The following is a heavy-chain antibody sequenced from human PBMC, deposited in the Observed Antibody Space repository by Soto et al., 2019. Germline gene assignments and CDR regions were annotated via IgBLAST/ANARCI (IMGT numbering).Heavy chain of an antibody. CDR2: INPNNGDT. CDR1: GYTFTGYY. D-gene: IGHD5-12*01. J-gene: IGHJ4*02. V-gene: IGHV1-2*02. Sequence: QVQLVQSGAEVKKPGASVKVSCKASGYTFTGYYIHWVRQAPGQGLEWMGWINPNNGDTNYARKFQGRVTMTRDTSTSTAYMVLSSLTFDDTAVYYCARHSGYDYVFDYWGQGTLVTVSS. CDR3: ARHSGYDYVFDY.